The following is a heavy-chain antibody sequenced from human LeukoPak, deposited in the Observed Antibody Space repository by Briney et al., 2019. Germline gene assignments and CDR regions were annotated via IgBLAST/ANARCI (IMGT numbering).Heavy chain of an antibody. CDR2: IYYSGST. Sequence: SETLSLTCTVSGGSISSYYWSWIRQPPGKGLEWIGYIYYSGSTNYNTSLKSRVTISVDTSKNQFSLKLSSVTAADTAVYYCARLPGAKYCSGGSCYSVYYGMDVWGQGTTVTVSS. J-gene: IGHJ6*02. CDR3: ARLPGAKYCSGGSCYSVYYGMDV. CDR1: GGSISSYY. V-gene: IGHV4-59*08. D-gene: IGHD2-15*01.